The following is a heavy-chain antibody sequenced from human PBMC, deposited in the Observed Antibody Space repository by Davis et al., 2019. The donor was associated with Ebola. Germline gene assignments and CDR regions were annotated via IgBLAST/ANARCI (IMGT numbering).Heavy chain of an antibody. CDR2: IWYDGSNK. J-gene: IGHJ6*02. CDR3: ARDRVVVVPAAIFYYYYGMDV. D-gene: IGHD2-2*01. CDR1: GFTFSSYG. V-gene: IGHV3-33*01. Sequence: GGSLRLSCAASGFTFSSYGMHWVRQAPGKGLEWVAVIWYDGSNKYYADSVKGRFTISRDNSKNTLYLQMNSLRAEDTAVYYCARDRVVVVPAAIFYYYYGMDVWGQGTTVTVSS.